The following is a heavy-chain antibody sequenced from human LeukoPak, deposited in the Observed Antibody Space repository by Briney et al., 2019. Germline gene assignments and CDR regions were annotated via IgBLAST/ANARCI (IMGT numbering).Heavy chain of an antibody. CDR1: GFIFDDYG. Sequence: GGSLRLSCAASGFIFDDYGMNWVRQAPGKGLEWVSGINWNSGSTGYADSVKGRFTISRDNAKNSLYLQMNSLRAEDTAVYYCARPSHYYDSSGYYHEGYDYWGQGTLVTVSS. J-gene: IGHJ4*02. CDR3: ARPSHYYDSSGYYHEGYDY. CDR2: INWNSGST. D-gene: IGHD3-22*01. V-gene: IGHV3-20*04.